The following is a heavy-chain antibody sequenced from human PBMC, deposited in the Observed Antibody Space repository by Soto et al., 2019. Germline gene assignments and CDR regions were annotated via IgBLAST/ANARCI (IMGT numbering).Heavy chain of an antibody. D-gene: IGHD5-18*01. J-gene: IGHJ4*02. V-gene: IGHV4-31*03. CDR2: IYYSGST. Sequence: SETLSLTCTVSGGSISSGGYYWSWIRQHPGKGLEWIGYIYYSGSTYYNPSLKSRVTISVDTSKNQFSLKLSSVTAADTAVYYCARDRAAPVNGYQYYFDYWGQGTLVTVSS. CDR1: GGSISSGGYY. CDR3: ARDRAAPVNGYQYYFDY.